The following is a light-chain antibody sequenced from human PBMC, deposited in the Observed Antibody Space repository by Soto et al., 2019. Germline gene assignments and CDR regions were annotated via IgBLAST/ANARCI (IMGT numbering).Light chain of an antibody. CDR1: NSDIGGYYY. V-gene: IGLV2-14*01. CDR2: QVT. J-gene: IGLJ1*01. CDR3: TSYSSSNTFYV. Sequence: QSALTQPASVSGSPGQSITISCTGTNSDIGGYYYVSWYRHHPGKAPKLMIYQVTNRPSGVSNRFSGSKSGNTASLTISGLQAEDEADYYCTSYSSSNTFYVFGAGTKVTVL.